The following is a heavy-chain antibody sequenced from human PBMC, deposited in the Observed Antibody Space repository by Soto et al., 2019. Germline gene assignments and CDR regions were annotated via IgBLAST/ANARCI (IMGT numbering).Heavy chain of an antibody. V-gene: IGHV3-30*18. Sequence: GGSLRLSCAASGFTFSSYGMHWVRQAPGKGLEWVAVISDDGSNKYYADSVKGRFTISRDNSKNTLYLQMNSLRAEDTAVYYCAKTMFGCSSTSCISLDVWGKGTTVTVSS. CDR2: ISDDGSNK. CDR1: GFTFSSYG. CDR3: AKTMFGCSSTSCISLDV. D-gene: IGHD2-2*01. J-gene: IGHJ6*04.